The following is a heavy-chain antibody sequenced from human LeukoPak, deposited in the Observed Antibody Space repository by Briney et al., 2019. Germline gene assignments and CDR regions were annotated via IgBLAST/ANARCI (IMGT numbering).Heavy chain of an antibody. Sequence: GESLKISCKGSGYSFTSYWIGWVRQMPGKGLEWMGIIYPGDSDTRYSPSFQGQVTISADKSISTAYLQWSSLKASDTAMYYCARGYCSSTSCYEWNWFDPWGQGTLVTVSS. D-gene: IGHD2-2*01. CDR1: GYSFTSYW. V-gene: IGHV5-51*01. J-gene: IGHJ5*02. CDR3: ARGYCSSTSCYEWNWFDP. CDR2: IYPGDSDT.